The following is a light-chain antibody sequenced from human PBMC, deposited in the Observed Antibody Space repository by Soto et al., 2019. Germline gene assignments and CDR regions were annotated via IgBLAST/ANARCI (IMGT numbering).Light chain of an antibody. CDR1: DSVSSSY. CDR3: QKYDTSPWT. Sequence: EIVLTQSPGTLSLSPEERATLSCRASDSVSSSYLAWHQQKPGQAPRLLIYGASSRATGIPDRFSGSGSGTDFTLTIRRLEPEDFAVYYCQKYDTSPWTFGQGTTVEIK. CDR2: GAS. J-gene: IGKJ1*01. V-gene: IGKV3-20*01.